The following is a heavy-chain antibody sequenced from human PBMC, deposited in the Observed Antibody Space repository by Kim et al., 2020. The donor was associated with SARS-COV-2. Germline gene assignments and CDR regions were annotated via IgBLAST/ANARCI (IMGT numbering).Heavy chain of an antibody. CDR3: ARDINYYYGLDV. CDR1: GGSISGYY. J-gene: IGHJ6*02. V-gene: IGHV4-59*13. Sequence: SETLSLTCTVSGGSISGYYWTWIRQPPGKGLEWIGYMYYSGSTFYNPSLKSRVTFSIDTPKNQFSLRLSSVTAADTAVYYCARDINYYYGLDVWGQGT. CDR2: MYYSGST.